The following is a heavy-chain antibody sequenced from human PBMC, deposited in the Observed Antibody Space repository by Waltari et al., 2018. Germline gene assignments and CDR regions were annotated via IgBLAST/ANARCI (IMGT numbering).Heavy chain of an antibody. D-gene: IGHD5-18*01. CDR3: ARGPSGYSYGGEAFDI. V-gene: IGHV3-72*01. Sequence: EVQLVESGGGLVQPGGSLRLSCAASGFTFSDHYMDWVRQAPGKGLEWGGRTRNKGNSYTKEYAASVKGRFTISRDDSKKSLYLQMNSLKTEDTAVYYCARGPSGYSYGGEAFDIWGQGTMVTVSS. CDR2: TRNKGNSYTK. CDR1: GFTFSDHY. J-gene: IGHJ3*02.